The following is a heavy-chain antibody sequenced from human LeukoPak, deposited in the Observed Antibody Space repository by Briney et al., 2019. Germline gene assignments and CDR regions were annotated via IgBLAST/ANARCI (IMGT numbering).Heavy chain of an antibody. Sequence: PGGSLRLSCVASGFTVSNNYMRWVRQASGEGLEWVSIIYSGGNTYYADSVKGRFTISRDNSKNTLYLQMNSLRPEDTAVYYCARVAYGDYFHFYYYMDVWGTGTTVTVSS. CDR3: ARVAYGDYFHFYYYMDV. V-gene: IGHV3-66*02. CDR2: IYSGGNT. D-gene: IGHD4-17*01. J-gene: IGHJ6*03. CDR1: GFTVSNNY.